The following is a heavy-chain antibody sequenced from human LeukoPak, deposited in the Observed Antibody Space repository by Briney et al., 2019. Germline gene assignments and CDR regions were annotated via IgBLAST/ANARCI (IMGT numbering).Heavy chain of an antibody. D-gene: IGHD6-13*01. CDR1: GYTFTSYG. CDR2: INPNSGGT. V-gene: IGHV1-2*06. Sequence: ASVKVSCKASGYTFTSYGISWVRQAPGQGLEWMGRINPNSGGTNYAQKFQGRVTMTRDTSISTAYMELSRLRSDDTAVYYCARTGYSSSWYIVNFDYWGQGTLVTVSS. J-gene: IGHJ4*02. CDR3: ARTGYSSSWYIVNFDY.